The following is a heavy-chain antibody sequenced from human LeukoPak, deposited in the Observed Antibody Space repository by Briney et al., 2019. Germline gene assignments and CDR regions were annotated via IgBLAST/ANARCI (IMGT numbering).Heavy chain of an antibody. CDR2: IYYSGST. Sequence: SQTLSLTCTVSGSSISSGGYYWSWIRQHPGKGLEWIGYIYYSGSTYYNPSLKSRVTISVDTSKNQFSLKLSSVTAADTAVYYCAASSSWYFGFGYWGQGTLVTVSS. D-gene: IGHD6-13*01. J-gene: IGHJ4*02. CDR3: AASSSWYFGFGY. CDR1: GSSISSGGYY. V-gene: IGHV4-31*03.